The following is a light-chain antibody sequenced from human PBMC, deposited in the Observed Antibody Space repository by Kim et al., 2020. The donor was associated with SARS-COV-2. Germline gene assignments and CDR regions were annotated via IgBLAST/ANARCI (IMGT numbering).Light chain of an antibody. J-gene: IGKJ2*01. V-gene: IGKV3-15*01. Sequence: PGEAAPLSCRTSQSVSTRLAWYQHKPGQAPRLLISSSATRAPGVPARFRGSGSETEFTLSISSLQSEDFAVYYCQQYSDWPQFGQGTKLEI. CDR2: SSA. CDR3: QQYSDWPQ. CDR1: QSVSTR.